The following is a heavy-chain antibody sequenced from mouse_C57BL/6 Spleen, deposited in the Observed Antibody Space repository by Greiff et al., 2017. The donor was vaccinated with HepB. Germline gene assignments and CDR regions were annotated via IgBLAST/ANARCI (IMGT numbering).Heavy chain of an antibody. J-gene: IGHJ3*01. CDR1: GYTFTSYW. V-gene: IGHV1-64*01. Sequence: QVQLQQPGAELVKPGASVKLSCKASGYTFTSYWMHWVKQRPGQGLEWIGMIHPNSGSTNYNEKFKSKATLTVDKSSSTAYMQLSSLTSEDSAVYYCARASYYYGSEGCAYWGQGTLVTVSA. D-gene: IGHD1-1*01. CDR2: IHPNSGST. CDR3: ARASYYYGSEGCAY.